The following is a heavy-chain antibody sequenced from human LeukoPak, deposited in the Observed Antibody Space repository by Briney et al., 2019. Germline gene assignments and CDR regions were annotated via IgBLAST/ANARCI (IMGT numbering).Heavy chain of an antibody. D-gene: IGHD3-10*01. J-gene: IGHJ5*01. CDR1: EFIFSDYW. CDR2: IKQGGREE. CDR3: ARDNGGWFDS. V-gene: IGHV3-7*03. Sequence: PGGSLRLSCVASEFIFSDYWMSWVRQAPGKGLEWVANIKQGGREEKYVGSVKGQFAISRDDAKSTLYLQMDSLSGDDTAVYYCARDNGGWFDSWGRGTLVTVSS.